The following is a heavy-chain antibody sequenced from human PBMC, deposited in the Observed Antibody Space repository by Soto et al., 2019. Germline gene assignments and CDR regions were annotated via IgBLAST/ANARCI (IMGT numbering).Heavy chain of an antibody. CDR2: IYYSGST. V-gene: IGHV4-39*01. CDR3: ARHYSSGSRNWFDP. J-gene: IGHJ5*02. CDR1: GGSINSSSYF. Sequence: PSETLSLTCSVSGGSINSSSYFWGWVRQPPGKGLEWIGSIYYSGSTYYNPSLRSRVTISVDTSKDQFSLKLSSVTAADTAVFYCARHYSSGSRNWFDPWGQGTLVTVSS. D-gene: IGHD6-19*01.